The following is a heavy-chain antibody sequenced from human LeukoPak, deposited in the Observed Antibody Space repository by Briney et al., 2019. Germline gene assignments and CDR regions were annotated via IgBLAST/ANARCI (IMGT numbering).Heavy chain of an antibody. V-gene: IGHV1-3*01. CDR1: GYTFTSYA. CDR3: ARYSSSWSCMDV. CDR2: INGGNGNT. Sequence: ASVKVSCKVSGYTFTSYAMHWVRQAPGQRLEWMGWINGGNGNTKYSQKFQGRVTITRDTSASTAYMELSSLRSEDTAVYYRARYSSSWSCMDVWGQETTVTVSS. J-gene: IGHJ6*02. D-gene: IGHD6-13*01.